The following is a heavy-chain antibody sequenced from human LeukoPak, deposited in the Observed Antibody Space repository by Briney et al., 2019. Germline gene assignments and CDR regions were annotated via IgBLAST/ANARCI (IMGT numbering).Heavy chain of an antibody. D-gene: IGHD2-2*02. CDR3: ARTGYCSSTSCYTASRPYYHYYMDV. V-gene: IGHV4-61*01. Sequence: PSETLSLTCTVSGGSISNSISSNYWSWIRQPPGKGLEWIGYISYSGSTTHYNPSLKSRVTISVDTSKNQFSLKLSSVTAADTAVYYCARTGYCSSTSCYTASRPYYHYYMDVWGKGTTVTVSS. CDR1: GGSISNSISSNY. CDR2: ISYSGST. J-gene: IGHJ6*03.